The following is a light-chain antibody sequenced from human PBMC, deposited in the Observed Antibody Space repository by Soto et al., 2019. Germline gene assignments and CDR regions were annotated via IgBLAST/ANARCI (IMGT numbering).Light chain of an antibody. Sequence: VLTQSTVTLALSPGVVATLSCGASQTVSSSSLAWYQQKPGQAPRLLIFGASTRAAGFPDRFSGSGSGTDFTLTISSLEPEDLAVYYCQQYGSSPRTLGQGTKVEIK. V-gene: IGKV3-20*01. CDR2: GAS. CDR3: QQYGSSPRT. J-gene: IGKJ1*01. CDR1: QTVSSSS.